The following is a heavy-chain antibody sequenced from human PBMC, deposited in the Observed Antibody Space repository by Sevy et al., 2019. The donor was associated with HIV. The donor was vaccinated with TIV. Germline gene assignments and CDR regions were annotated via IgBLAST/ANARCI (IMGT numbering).Heavy chain of an antibody. V-gene: IGHV1-18*01. CDR1: GYTFTSYG. Sequence: ASVKVSRKASGYTFTSYGISWVRQAPGQGLEWMGWLSAYNGNTNYAQKLQGRVTMTTDTSTRTAYMELRSLRSDDTAGYYCARDGHVGWFDPWGQGTLVTVSS. CDR3: ARDGHVGWFDP. D-gene: IGHD3-10*02. J-gene: IGHJ5*02. CDR2: LSAYNGNT.